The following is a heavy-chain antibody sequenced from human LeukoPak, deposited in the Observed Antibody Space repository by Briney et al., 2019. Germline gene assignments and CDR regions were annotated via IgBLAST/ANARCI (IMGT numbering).Heavy chain of an antibody. V-gene: IGHV4-31*03. CDR2: IYYSGST. D-gene: IGHD3-10*01. CDR3: ARVLIWFGELLYHWFDP. CDR1: GGSISSGGYY. J-gene: IGHJ5*02. Sequence: SETLSLTCTVSGGSISSGGYYWSWIRQHPGKGLEWIGYIYYSGSTYYNPSLKSRVTISVDTSKNQFSLKLSSVTAADTAVYYCARVLIWFGELLYHWFDPWGQGTLVTVSS.